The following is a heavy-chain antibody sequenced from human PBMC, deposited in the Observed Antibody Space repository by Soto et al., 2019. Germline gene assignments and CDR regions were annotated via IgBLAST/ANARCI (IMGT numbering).Heavy chain of an antibody. CDR2: ISYDGSNK. CDR3: ALSWFDYDYVWGTLDY. Sequence: QVQLVESGGGVVQPGRSLRLSCAASGFTFSSYGMHWVRQAPGKGLEWVAVISYDGSNKYYADSVKGRFTISRDNSKNTLYLQMNSLRAEDTDVYYCALSWFDYDYVWGTLDYWGQGTLVTVSS. J-gene: IGHJ4*02. V-gene: IGHV3-30*03. CDR1: GFTFSSYG. D-gene: IGHD3-16*01.